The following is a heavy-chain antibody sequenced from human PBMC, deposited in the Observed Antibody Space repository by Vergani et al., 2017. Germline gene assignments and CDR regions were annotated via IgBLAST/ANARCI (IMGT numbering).Heavy chain of an antibody. Sequence: QVQLVESGGGLVKPGGSLRLSCAASEFTLSDYYMSWIRQAPGKGLEWVSYISSSGSTIYYADSVKGRFTISRDNAKNSLYLQMNSLRAEDTAVYYCASLVASSWVGNWFDPWGQGTLVTVSS. CDR3: ASLVASSWVGNWFDP. D-gene: IGHD6-13*01. CDR1: EFTLSDYY. J-gene: IGHJ5*02. V-gene: IGHV3-11*01. CDR2: ISSSGSTI.